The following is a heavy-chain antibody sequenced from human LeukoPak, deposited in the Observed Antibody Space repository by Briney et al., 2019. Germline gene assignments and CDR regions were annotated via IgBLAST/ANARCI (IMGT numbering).Heavy chain of an antibody. CDR2: INPNSGGT. CDR3: ATPLDYYDSSGYYQGGD. CDR1: GYTFTGYY. V-gene: IGHV1-2*04. J-gene: IGHJ4*02. D-gene: IGHD3-22*01. Sequence: ASVKVSCKASGYTFTGYYMHWVRQAPGQGLERMGWINPNSGGTNYAQKFQGWVTMTRDTSISTAYMEPSRLRSDDTAVYYCATPLDYYDSSGYYQGGDWGQGTLVTVSS.